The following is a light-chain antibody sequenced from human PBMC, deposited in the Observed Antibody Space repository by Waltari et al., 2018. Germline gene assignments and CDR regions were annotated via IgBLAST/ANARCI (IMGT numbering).Light chain of an antibody. CDR2: ASS. V-gene: IGKV3-20*01. CDR1: QTVNRDY. Sequence: EIVLTQSPGTLSLSPGERATLSCRASQTVNRDYLAWYQQKPGQAPRLLIYASSTRATGIPDRFSGSGSATDFTLTISRLEPEDFAVYYCQHFGDKPWTFGQGTKDEV. J-gene: IGKJ1*01. CDR3: QHFGDKPWT.